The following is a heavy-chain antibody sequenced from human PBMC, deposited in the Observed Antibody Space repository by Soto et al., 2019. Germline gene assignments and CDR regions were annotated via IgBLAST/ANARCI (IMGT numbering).Heavy chain of an antibody. CDR3: ARFLWFGETDNWFDP. Sequence: PSETLSLTCTVSGDSISSYYWSWIWQPPGKGLEWIGYIYYSGSTNYNPSLKSRVTISVDTSKNQFSLKLSSVTAADTAVYYCARFLWFGETDNWFDPWGQGTLVTVSS. V-gene: IGHV4-59*01. CDR2: IYYSGST. J-gene: IGHJ5*02. CDR1: GDSISSYY. D-gene: IGHD3-10*01.